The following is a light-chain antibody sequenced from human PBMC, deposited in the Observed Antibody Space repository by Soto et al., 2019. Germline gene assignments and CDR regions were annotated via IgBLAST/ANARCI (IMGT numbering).Light chain of an antibody. CDR2: AVN. Sequence: QSALTQPASVSGSPGQSITISCTGTSSDIGGFNYVSWYQQRPGQAPKLMIYAVNYRPSGVSNRFSGSKSANTASLTISGLRTEDEADYYCSSYTTKNSMVFGGGTKVPS. J-gene: IGLJ2*01. V-gene: IGLV2-14*01. CDR3: SSYTTKNSMV. CDR1: SSDIGGFNY.